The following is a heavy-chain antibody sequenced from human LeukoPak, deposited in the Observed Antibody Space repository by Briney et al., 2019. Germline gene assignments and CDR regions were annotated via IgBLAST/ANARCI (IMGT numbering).Heavy chain of an antibody. J-gene: IGHJ4*02. V-gene: IGHV3-49*04. CDR2: VRSKASGGTT. CDR3: TRGYSIDY. Sequence: GGSLRLSCTASGFTFGDYAMSWVRQAPGKGLEWVGFVRSKASGGTTEYTASVKGRFTISRDDSKSIAYLQMNSLITEDTAVYYCTRGYSIDYWGQGTQVTVSS. CDR1: GFTFGDYA. D-gene: IGHD4-11*01.